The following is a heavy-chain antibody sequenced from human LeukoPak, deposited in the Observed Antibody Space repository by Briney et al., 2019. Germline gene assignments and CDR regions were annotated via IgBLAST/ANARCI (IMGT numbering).Heavy chain of an antibody. CDR1: GYTFTSYY. J-gene: IGHJ5*02. CDR2: INPSGGST. Sequence: ASVKVSCKASGYTFTSYYMHWVRQAPGQGLEWKGIINPSGGSTSYAQKFQGRVTMTRDMSTSTDYMELSSLRSEDTAVYYCARDNSVEDTAWWFDPWGQGTLVTVSS. V-gene: IGHV1-46*01. D-gene: IGHD4-23*01. CDR3: ARDNSVEDTAWWFDP.